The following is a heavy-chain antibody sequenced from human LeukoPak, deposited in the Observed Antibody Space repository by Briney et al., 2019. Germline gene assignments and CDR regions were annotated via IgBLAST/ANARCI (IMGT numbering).Heavy chain of an antibody. CDR2: IYYSGST. V-gene: IGHV4-31*03. D-gene: IGHD1-26*01. J-gene: IGHJ3*02. CDR3: ARRPSIVRATTGAFDI. CDR1: GGSISSGGYY. Sequence: SETLSLTCTVSGGSISSGGYYWSWIRQHPGKGLEWIGYIYYSGSTYYNPSLKSRVTISVDTSKNQFSLKLSSVTAADTAVYYCARRPSIVRATTGAFDIWGQGTMVTVSS.